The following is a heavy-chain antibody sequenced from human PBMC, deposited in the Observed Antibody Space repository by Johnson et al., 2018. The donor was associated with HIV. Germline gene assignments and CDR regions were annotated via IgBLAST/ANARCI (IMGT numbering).Heavy chain of an antibody. D-gene: IGHD3-16*01. CDR3: AKGGRFDAFDI. CDR1: GFTFSSYG. V-gene: IGHV3-30*02. Sequence: QLVESGGGVVQPGGSLRLSCAASGFTFSSYGMHWVRQAPGKGLEWVAFIHYDGSNKYYADSVKGRFTISRDNSKNTLYLQMNSLRAEDTAVYYCAKGGRFDAFDIWGQGTMVTVSS. J-gene: IGHJ3*02. CDR2: IHYDGSNK.